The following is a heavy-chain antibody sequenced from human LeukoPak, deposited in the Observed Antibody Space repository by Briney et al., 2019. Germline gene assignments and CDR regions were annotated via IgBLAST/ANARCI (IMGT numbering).Heavy chain of an antibody. J-gene: IGHJ4*02. D-gene: IGHD3-3*01. CDR2: IYHSGRT. CDR1: GYSISSGYY. Sequence: TSETLSLTCTVSGYSISSGYYWGWIRQPPGKGLEWIGSIYHSGRTYYNPSLKSRVTISVDTSKNQFSPKLSSVTAADTAVYYCVVTIFGVASPWGQGTLVTVSS. V-gene: IGHV4-38-2*02. CDR3: VVTIFGVASP.